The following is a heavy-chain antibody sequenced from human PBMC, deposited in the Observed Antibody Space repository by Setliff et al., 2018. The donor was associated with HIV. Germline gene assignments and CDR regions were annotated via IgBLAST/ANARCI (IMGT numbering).Heavy chain of an antibody. Sequence: SETLSLTCTVSGGSISSGGYYWSWIRQLPGKGLEWIGYIYYTGSTYYNPSLKSRVTISVDTSKNQFSLKLSSVTAADTAVYYCARFCRGGSCPDYWGQGTLVTVSS. CDR2: IYYTGST. CDR1: GGSISSGGYY. CDR3: ARFCRGGSCPDY. V-gene: IGHV4-31*03. D-gene: IGHD2-15*01. J-gene: IGHJ4*02.